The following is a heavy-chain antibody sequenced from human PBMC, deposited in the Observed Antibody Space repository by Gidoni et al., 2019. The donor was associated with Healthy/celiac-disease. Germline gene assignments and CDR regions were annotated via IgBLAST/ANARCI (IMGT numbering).Heavy chain of an antibody. J-gene: IGHJ4*02. Sequence: QVQLQQWGAGLLQPSETLSLTCAVYGWSFSGYYWSWIRQPPGKGLEWIEEINHSGSTNYNPSLKSRVTISVDTSKNQFSLKLSSVTAADTAVYYCARGYSSGWYKRSGFDYWGQGTLVTVSS. CDR1: GWSFSGYY. D-gene: IGHD6-19*01. CDR2: INHSGST. V-gene: IGHV4-34*01. CDR3: ARGYSSGWYKRSGFDY.